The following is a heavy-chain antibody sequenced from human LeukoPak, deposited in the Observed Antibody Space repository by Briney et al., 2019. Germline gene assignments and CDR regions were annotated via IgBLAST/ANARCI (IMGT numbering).Heavy chain of an antibody. J-gene: IGHJ4*02. D-gene: IGHD6-6*01. Sequence: ASVKVSCKASGYTFTSYYIHWVRRAPGQGLEWMGMIHPGGGSTSYAQKFQGRVTMTRDTSTSTVYMELSSLRSEDTAVYYCARTYSTLSAFDFWGQGTLVTVSS. CDR2: IHPGGGST. CDR3: ARTYSTLSAFDF. CDR1: GYTFTSYY. V-gene: IGHV1-46*01.